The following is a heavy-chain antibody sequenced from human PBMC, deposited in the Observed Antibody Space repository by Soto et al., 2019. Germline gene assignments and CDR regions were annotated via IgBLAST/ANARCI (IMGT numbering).Heavy chain of an antibody. J-gene: IGHJ6*02. CDR3: AREGGGSREYYYYGMDV. CDR1: GGTFSSYA. D-gene: IGHD6-13*01. CDR2: IIPIFGTA. Sequence: QVPLVQSGAEVKKPGSSVKVSCKASGGTFSSYAISWVRQAPGQGLEWMGGIIPIFGTANYAQKFQGRVTITADKSTSTAYMELSSLRSEDTAVYYCAREGGGSREYYYYGMDVWGQGTTVTVSS. V-gene: IGHV1-69*06.